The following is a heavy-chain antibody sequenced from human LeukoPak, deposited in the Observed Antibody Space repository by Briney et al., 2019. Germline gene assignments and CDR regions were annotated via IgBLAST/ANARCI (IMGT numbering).Heavy chain of an antibody. CDR2: INPNSGGT. V-gene: IGHV1-2*02. D-gene: IGHD3-10*01. CDR3: ARGEGAGAGYYFDY. Sequence: GASVKVSCKASGYTFTGYYMHWVRQAPGQGLEWMGWINPNSGGTNYAQKFQGRVTMTRDTSSSTAYMELSRLRSDDTAVYYCARGEGAGAGYYFDYWGQGTLVTVSS. CDR1: GYTFTGYY. J-gene: IGHJ4*02.